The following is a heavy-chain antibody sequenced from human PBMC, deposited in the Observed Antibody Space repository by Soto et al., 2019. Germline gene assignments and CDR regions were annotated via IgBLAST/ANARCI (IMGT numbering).Heavy chain of an antibody. D-gene: IGHD2-15*01. Sequence: SVKMSCETSCFPFSNSAEQWGRQARVQRLEWIGWIIVGTGQTRSAQNLQERITITRDMSTSTAYMEFSSLRSEDTAVYYCAAELYSGGRCCSFDIWGQGTTVTVSS. CDR2: IIVGTGQT. J-gene: IGHJ3*02. CDR3: AAELYSGGRCCSFDI. V-gene: IGHV1-58*01. CDR1: CFPFSNSA.